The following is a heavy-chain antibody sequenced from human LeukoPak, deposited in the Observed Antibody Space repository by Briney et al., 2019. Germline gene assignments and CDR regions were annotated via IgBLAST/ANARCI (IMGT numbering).Heavy chain of an antibody. V-gene: IGHV4-30-4*01. D-gene: IGHD3-22*01. Sequence: SQTLSLTCGVTGGSISAGDYYWSWIRQPPGKGLEWIGYIYYSGNTYYRPSLRSRATISMDTPKNQISLKLNSVTAADTAVYYCARATPDYYEYTNYRYYFDYWGQGTLVTVSS. J-gene: IGHJ4*02. CDR2: IYYSGNT. CDR3: ARATPDYYEYTNYRYYFDY. CDR1: GGSISAGDYY.